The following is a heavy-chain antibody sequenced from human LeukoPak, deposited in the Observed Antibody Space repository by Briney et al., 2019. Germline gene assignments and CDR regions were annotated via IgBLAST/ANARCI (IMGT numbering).Heavy chain of an antibody. V-gene: IGHV3-30*02. CDR3: AKVERDFWSGSHMDV. CDR2: VSLDGGTQ. J-gene: IGHJ6*03. Sequence: GGSLRLSCATFGFAFNTYGMHWVRQAPGKGLEWVAFVSLDGGTQNYADSVKGRFTISRDNSKNTLYLQMNSLRAEDTAVYYCAKVERDFWSGSHMDVWGKGTTVTVSS. CDR1: GFAFNTYG. D-gene: IGHD3-3*01.